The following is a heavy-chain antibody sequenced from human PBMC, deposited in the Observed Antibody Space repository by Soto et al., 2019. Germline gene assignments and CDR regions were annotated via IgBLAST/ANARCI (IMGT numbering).Heavy chain of an antibody. Sequence: PGESLKISCKGSGYSFTSYWIGWVRQMPGKGLEWMGIIYPGDSDTRYSPSFQGQVTISADKSISTAYLQWSSLKASDTAMYYCARQEWGNPAENYYYYYGMDVWGQGTTVTVSS. J-gene: IGHJ6*02. V-gene: IGHV5-51*01. CDR1: GYSFTSYW. CDR3: ARQEWGNPAENYYYYYGMDV. D-gene: IGHD3-16*01. CDR2: IYPGDSDT.